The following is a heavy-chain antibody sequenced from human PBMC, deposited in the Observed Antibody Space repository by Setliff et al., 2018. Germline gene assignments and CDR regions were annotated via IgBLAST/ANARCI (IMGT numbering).Heavy chain of an antibody. Sequence: SETVSLTCTVSGGSISTYYWSWIRQPPGKGLEWIGYVYYSGIANYSPSLKSRVTISIDKSNNQFSLKLTSMTAADTAVYYCAKGGGRYHSDSWGQGILVTVSS. CDR1: GGSISTYY. J-gene: IGHJ4*02. CDR2: VYYSGIA. V-gene: IGHV4-59*12. CDR3: AKGGGRYHSDS. D-gene: IGHD1-1*01.